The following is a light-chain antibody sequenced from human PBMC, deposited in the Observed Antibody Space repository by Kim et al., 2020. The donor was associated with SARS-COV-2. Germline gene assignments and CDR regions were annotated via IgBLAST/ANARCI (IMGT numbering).Light chain of an antibody. V-gene: IGKV3-20*01. Sequence: LSPGERATLSCRASQSVSGSYLAWYQQKPGQAPRLLIYGASTRATAIPERFSGSGSGTDFTLTISRLEPEDFAMYYCQQYDGSRTFGQGTKVDIK. CDR1: QSVSGSY. CDR2: GAS. CDR3: QQYDGSRT. J-gene: IGKJ1*01.